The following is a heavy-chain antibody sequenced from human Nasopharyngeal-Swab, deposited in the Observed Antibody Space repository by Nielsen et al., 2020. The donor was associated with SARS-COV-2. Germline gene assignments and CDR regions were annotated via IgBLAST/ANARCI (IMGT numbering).Heavy chain of an antibody. CDR2: ISAYNGNT. CDR3: ARCTPELELIWFDP. Sequence: ASVQVSCKASGYTFTSYGISWVRQAPGQGLEWMGWISAYNGNTNYAQKLQGRVTMTTDPSTSTAYMELRSLRSDDTAVYYCARCTPELELIWFDPWGQGTLVTVSS. J-gene: IGHJ5*02. D-gene: IGHD1-7*01. CDR1: GYTFTSYG. V-gene: IGHV1-18*01.